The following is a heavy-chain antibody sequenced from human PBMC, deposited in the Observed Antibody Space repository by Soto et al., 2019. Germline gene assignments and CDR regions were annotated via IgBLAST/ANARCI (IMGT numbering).Heavy chain of an antibody. Sequence: QVQLVESGGGVVQPGRSLRLSCAASGFTFSSYGMHWVRQAPGKGLEWVAVISYDGSNKYYADSVKGRFTISRDNSKNTLYLQMNSLRAEDTAVYYCAKDYWSGYPSHLDYWGQGTLVTVSS. D-gene: IGHD3-3*01. J-gene: IGHJ4*02. CDR3: AKDYWSGYPSHLDY. CDR2: ISYDGSNK. V-gene: IGHV3-30*18. CDR1: GFTFSSYG.